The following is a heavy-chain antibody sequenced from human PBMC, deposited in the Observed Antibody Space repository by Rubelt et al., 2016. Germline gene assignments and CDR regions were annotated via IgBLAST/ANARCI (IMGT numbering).Heavy chain of an antibody. CDR3: TTDLNSGSYYGDYDY. V-gene: IGHV3-15*01. CDR1: GFTFSNAW. J-gene: IGHJ4*02. Sequence: EVQLVESGGGLVKPGGSLRLSCAASGFTFSNAWMSWVRQAPGKGLEWVGRIKSKTDGGTTDYAAPVKGRFTISRDDSKNTRYLQMNSLKTEDTAVYYCTTDLNSGSYYGDYDYWGQGTLVTVSS. D-gene: IGHD1-26*01. CDR2: IKSKTDGGTT.